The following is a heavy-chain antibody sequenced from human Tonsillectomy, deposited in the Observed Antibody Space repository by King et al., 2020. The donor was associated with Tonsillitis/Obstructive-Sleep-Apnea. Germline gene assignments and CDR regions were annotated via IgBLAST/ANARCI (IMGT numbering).Heavy chain of an antibody. D-gene: IGHD3-3*01. Sequence: TLKESGPVLVKPTETLTLTCTVSGFSLSNARMGVRWIRQPPGKALEWLAHIFSNDEKSYSTSLKSRLTISKDTSKSQVVLTMTNMDPVDTATYYCARSILEWLISGGSYYFDYWGQGTLVTVSS. CDR3: ARSILEWLISGGSYYFDY. V-gene: IGHV2-26*01. CDR1: GFSLSNARMG. J-gene: IGHJ4*02. CDR2: IFSNDEK.